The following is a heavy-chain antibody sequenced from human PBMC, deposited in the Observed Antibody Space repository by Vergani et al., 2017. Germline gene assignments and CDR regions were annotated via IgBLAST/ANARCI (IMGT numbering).Heavy chain of an antibody. CDR1: GFTFSSYW. Sequence: EVQLVESGGGLVQPGGSLRLSCAASGFTFSSYWVSWVRQAPGKGLEWVANIKQDGSEKYYVDSVKGRFTISRDNAKNSLYLQMNSLRAEDTAVYYCAGGLWFGEPAMSGGQGTLVTVSS. J-gene: IGHJ4*02. CDR3: AGGLWFGEPAMS. D-gene: IGHD3-10*01. CDR2: IKQDGSEK. V-gene: IGHV3-7*01.